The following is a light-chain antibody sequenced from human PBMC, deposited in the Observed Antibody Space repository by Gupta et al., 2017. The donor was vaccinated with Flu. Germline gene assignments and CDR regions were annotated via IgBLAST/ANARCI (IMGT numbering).Light chain of an antibody. Sequence: DIQMAQSPSTLSASVGDRVTITCRASQSISDWLAWYQQKPGEAPKLLIYQASILESGVPSRFSGSGEGTDFTLTSSSRQHDDCANYYGQHDNTNYTFGQGTRVEVK. V-gene: IGKV1-5*03. CDR3: QHDNTNYT. CDR1: QSISDW. J-gene: IGKJ1*01. CDR2: QAS.